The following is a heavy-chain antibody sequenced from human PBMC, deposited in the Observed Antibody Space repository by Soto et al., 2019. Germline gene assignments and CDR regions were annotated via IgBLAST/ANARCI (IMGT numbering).Heavy chain of an antibody. CDR2: INEDGSAA. V-gene: IGHV3-74*01. CDR1: GFTFSSYG. CDR3: ARGTGYY. J-gene: IGHJ4*02. D-gene: IGHD7-27*01. Sequence: EVQLVESGGGLVQPGGSLRLSCSASGFTFSSYGMHWFRQAPGKGLDWVARINEDGSAANYADSVKDRFTISRDKANSIGHLQMDSLRDEDTAVYYWARGTGYYLGQGTLVTVSS.